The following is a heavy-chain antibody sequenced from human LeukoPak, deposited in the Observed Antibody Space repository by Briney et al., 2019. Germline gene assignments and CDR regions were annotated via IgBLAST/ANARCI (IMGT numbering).Heavy chain of an antibody. J-gene: IGHJ3*02. CDR3: AKEYDYGYPTRAFDI. CDR2: ISYDGSNK. D-gene: IGHD4-17*01. CDR1: GFTFSSYG. Sequence: GGSLRLSCAASGFTFSSYGMHWVRQAPGKGLEWVAVISYDGSNKYFADSVKGRFTISRDNSKNTLYLQMSSLRAEDTAVYYCAKEYDYGYPTRAFDIWGQGTMVTVSS. V-gene: IGHV3-30*18.